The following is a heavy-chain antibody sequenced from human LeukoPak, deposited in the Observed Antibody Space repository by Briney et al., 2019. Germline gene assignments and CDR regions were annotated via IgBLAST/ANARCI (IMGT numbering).Heavy chain of an antibody. D-gene: IGHD3/OR15-3a*01. CDR3: ARGWTGDPAPYFFDY. V-gene: IGHV3-20*04. J-gene: IGHJ4*02. CDR1: GFTFDDYG. Sequence: PGGSLRLSCAASGFTFDDYGMSWVRQAPGKGLEWVSSINWNGGRTSYADSVKGRFTVSRDSAKKSPYLQMNSLRVEDTALYYCARGWTGDPAPYFFDYWGQGTRVTVSS. CDR2: INWNGGRT.